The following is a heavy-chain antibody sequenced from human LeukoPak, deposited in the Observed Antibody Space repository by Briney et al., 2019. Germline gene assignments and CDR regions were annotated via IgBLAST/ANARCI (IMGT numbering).Heavy chain of an antibody. D-gene: IGHD3-10*01. CDR3: ARAGLLWFGESYFDY. CDR1: TFTFSNYW. V-gene: IGHV3-7*01. Sequence: PGGSLRLSCAASTFTFSNYWMSWVRQAPGKGLECVANIKQDGSEKYYVDSVKGRFTISRDNAKSSLYLQMNSLRAEDTAVYYCARAGLLWFGESYFDYWGQGTLVTVSS. J-gene: IGHJ4*02. CDR2: IKQDGSEK.